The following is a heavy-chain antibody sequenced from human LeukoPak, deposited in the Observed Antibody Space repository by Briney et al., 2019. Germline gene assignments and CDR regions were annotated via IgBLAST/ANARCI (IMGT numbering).Heavy chain of an antibody. D-gene: IGHD6-19*01. Sequence: GASVKVSCKASGYTFTGYYMHWVRQAPGQGLEWMGWINPNSGGTNYAQKFQGWVTMTRDTSISTAYMELSRLRSDDTAVYYCASYSSGWLPSLYYFDYWGQGTLVTVSS. CDR3: ASYSSGWLPSLYYFDY. CDR2: INPNSGGT. J-gene: IGHJ4*02. V-gene: IGHV1-2*04. CDR1: GYTFTGYY.